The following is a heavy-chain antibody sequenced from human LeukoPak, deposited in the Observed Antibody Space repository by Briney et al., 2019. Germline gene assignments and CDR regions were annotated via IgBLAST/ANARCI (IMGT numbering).Heavy chain of an antibody. CDR1: GFTFSSYA. J-gene: IGHJ6*03. V-gene: IGHV3-23*01. CDR2: ISGSGGST. Sequence: PGGSLRLSCAVSGFTFSSYAMSWVRQAPGKGLEWVSAISGSGGSTYYADSVKGRFTISRDNAKNSLYLQMNSLRAEDTAVYYCARDGYYYDSSGIYYMDVWGKGTTVTVSS. D-gene: IGHD3-22*01. CDR3: ARDGYYYDSSGIYYMDV.